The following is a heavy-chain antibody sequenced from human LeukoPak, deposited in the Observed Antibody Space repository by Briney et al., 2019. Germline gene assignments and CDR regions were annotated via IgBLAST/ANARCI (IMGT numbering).Heavy chain of an antibody. CDR2: INHSGST. CDR1: GGSFSGYY. V-gene: IGHV4-34*01. D-gene: IGHD6-13*01. Sequence: PSETLSLTCAVYGGSFSGYYWSWIRQPPGKGLEWIGEINHSGSTNYNPSLKSRVTISVDTSKNQFSLNLNSVTAADTAVYYCARETISSSWYRIDYWGQGTLVTVSS. CDR3: ARETISSSWYRIDY. J-gene: IGHJ4*02.